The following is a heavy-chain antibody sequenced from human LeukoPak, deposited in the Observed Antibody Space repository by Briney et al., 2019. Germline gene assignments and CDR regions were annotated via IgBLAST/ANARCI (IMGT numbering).Heavy chain of an antibody. D-gene: IGHD6-19*01. CDR2: IYYSGST. J-gene: IGHJ6*02. CDR3: ARDRFDVGLDPRAGLSYGLDV. CDR1: GGSISSGDYS. V-gene: IGHV4-31*03. Sequence: PSQTLSLTCTVSGGSISSGDYSWSWIRQHPGKGLEWIGYIYYSGSTYYNPSLKSRITISVDTSKNQFSLKLSSVTAADTAVYYCARDRFDVGLDPRAGLSYGLDVWGQGTTVTVSS.